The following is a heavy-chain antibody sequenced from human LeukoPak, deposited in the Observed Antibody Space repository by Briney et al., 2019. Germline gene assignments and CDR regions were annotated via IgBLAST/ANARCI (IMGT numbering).Heavy chain of an antibody. CDR3: ASLWPYQLSAFDI. V-gene: IGHV4-34*01. CDR1: GGSFSGYY. CDR2: INHSGST. D-gene: IGHD2-2*01. Sequence: TSETLSLTCAVYGGSFSGYYWSWIRQPPGKGLEWIGEINHSGSTNYNPSLKSRVTISVDTSKNRFSLKLSSVTAADTAVYYCASLWPYQLSAFDIWGQGTMVTVSS. J-gene: IGHJ3*02.